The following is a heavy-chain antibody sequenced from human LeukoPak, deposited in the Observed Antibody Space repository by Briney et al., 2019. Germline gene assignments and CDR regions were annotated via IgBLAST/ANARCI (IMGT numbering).Heavy chain of an antibody. D-gene: IGHD3-9*01. Sequence: GASVKVSCKASGYTFTSYEINWVRQATGQGLEWMGWMNPNSGNTGYAQKFQGRVTMTRNTSISTAYMELSSLRSEDTAVYYCASGGYLTGYHDAFDIWGQGTMVTVSS. CDR1: GYTFTSYE. CDR2: MNPNSGNT. CDR3: ASGGYLTGYHDAFDI. J-gene: IGHJ3*02. V-gene: IGHV1-8*01.